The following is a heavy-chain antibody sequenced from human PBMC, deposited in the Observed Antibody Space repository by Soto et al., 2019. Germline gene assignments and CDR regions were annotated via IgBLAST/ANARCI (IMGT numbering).Heavy chain of an antibody. Sequence: RRLSCAASGFTFSSYAMSWVRQAPGKGLEWVSAISGSGGSTYYADSVKGRFTISRDNSKNTLYLQMNSLRAEDTAVYYCAKASYGLGSYYSNFDYWGQGTLVTVSS. V-gene: IGHV3-23*01. J-gene: IGHJ4*02. CDR2: ISGSGGST. D-gene: IGHD3-10*01. CDR3: AKASYGLGSYYSNFDY. CDR1: GFTFSSYA.